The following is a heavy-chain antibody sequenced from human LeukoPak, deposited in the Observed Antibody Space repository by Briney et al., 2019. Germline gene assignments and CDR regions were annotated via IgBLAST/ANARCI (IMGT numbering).Heavy chain of an antibody. D-gene: IGHD2-21*01. V-gene: IGHV4-59*01. J-gene: IGHJ4*02. CDR3: ACGQPRLTGPCFDY. CDR1: GGSISSYY. Sequence: SETLSLTCTVSGGSISSYYWSWIRHPPGKGLEWIGYIYYSGSTNYNPSLKSRVTISVDTSKNQFSLKLSSVTAADTAVYYCACGQPRLTGPCFDYWGQGTLVTVSS. CDR2: IYYSGST.